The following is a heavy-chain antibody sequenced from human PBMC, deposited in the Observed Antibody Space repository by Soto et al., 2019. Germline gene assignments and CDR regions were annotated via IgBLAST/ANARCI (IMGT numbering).Heavy chain of an antibody. J-gene: IGHJ4*02. Sequence: GGSLRLSCGASGFTFNNYAMSWVRQAPGKGLEWVSAISGSSDSTYYADSVRGRFTISRDNSKNTLYLQMNILRAEDTAVYYCAKPRRGYDQYYFDYWGQGTLVTVSS. D-gene: IGHD3-22*01. V-gene: IGHV3-23*01. CDR3: AKPRRGYDQYYFDY. CDR1: GFTFNNYA. CDR2: ISGSSDST.